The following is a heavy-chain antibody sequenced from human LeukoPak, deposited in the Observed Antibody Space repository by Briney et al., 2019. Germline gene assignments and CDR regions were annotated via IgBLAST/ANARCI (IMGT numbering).Heavy chain of an antibody. J-gene: IGHJ4*02. CDR2: IYYSGST. CDR3: VREGYDSRGYFLDY. D-gene: IGHD3-22*01. CDR1: GGSISSYY. Sequence: SSETLSLTCTVSGGSISSYYWSWIRQPPGKGLEWIGYIYYSGSTNYNPSLKSRVTMSVDTSRNQCSLKLSSVTAADAAVYYCVREGYDSRGYFLDYWGQGTLVTVSS. V-gene: IGHV4-59*01.